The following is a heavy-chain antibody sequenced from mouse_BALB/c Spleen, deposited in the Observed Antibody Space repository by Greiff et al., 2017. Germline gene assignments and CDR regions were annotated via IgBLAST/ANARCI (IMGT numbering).Heavy chain of an antibody. CDR2: IWSGGST. J-gene: IGHJ2*01. V-gene: IGHV2-2*02. Sequence: VQLQQSGPGLVQPSQSLSITCTVSGFSLTSYGVHWVRQSPGKGLEWLGVIWSGGSTDYNAAFISRLSISKDNSKSQVFFKMNSLQANDTAIYYCARGSLYFDYWGQGTTLTVSS. CDR1: GFSLTSYG. CDR3: ARGSLYFDY.